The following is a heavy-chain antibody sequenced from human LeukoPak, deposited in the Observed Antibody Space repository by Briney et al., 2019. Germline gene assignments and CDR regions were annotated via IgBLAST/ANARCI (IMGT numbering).Heavy chain of an antibody. Sequence: SSETLSLTCTVSGGSISSYCWGWIRQPPGKGLEWIGSIYYSGSTYYNPSLKSRVTISVDTSKNQFSLKLSSVTAADTAVYYCARVPRLGYCTNGVCYFGLGAFDIWGQGTMVTVSS. CDR1: GGSISSYC. CDR3: ARVPRLGYCTNGVCYFGLGAFDI. J-gene: IGHJ3*02. CDR2: IYYSGST. V-gene: IGHV4-39*07. D-gene: IGHD2-8*01.